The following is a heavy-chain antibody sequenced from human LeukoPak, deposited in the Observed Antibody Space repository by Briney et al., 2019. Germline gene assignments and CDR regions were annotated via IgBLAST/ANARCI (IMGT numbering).Heavy chain of an antibody. J-gene: IGHJ3*02. V-gene: IGHV3-53*01. Sequence: GGSLRLSCAASGFTVSSNYMSWVRQAPGKGLEWVSVIYSGGSTYYADSVKGRFTISRDNSKNTLYLQMNSLRAEDTAVYYCARERLDQSVWAAHDAFDIWGQGTMVTVSS. D-gene: IGHD2-8*01. CDR3: ARERLDQSVWAAHDAFDI. CDR1: GFTVSSNY. CDR2: IYSGGST.